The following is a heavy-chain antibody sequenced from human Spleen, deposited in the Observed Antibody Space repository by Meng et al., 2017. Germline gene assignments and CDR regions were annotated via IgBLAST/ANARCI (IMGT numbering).Heavy chain of an antibody. CDR2: IDRRGST. V-gene: IGHV4-34*01. D-gene: IGHD1-26*01. J-gene: IGHJ6*02. Sequence: SETLSLTCAVYGGSFSGYYWNWIRQPPGKGLEWIGEIDRRGSTTYNPSLRSRVSISVDKSKNQLSLKLTSMTAADTAVYFCARGQWGEITPYYFFGLDVWGRGTTVTVSS. CDR1: GGSFSGYY. CDR3: ARGQWGEITPYYFFGLDV.